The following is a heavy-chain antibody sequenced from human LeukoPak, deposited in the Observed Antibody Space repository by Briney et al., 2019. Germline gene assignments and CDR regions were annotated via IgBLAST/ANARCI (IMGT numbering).Heavy chain of an antibody. V-gene: IGHV4-59*01. J-gene: IGHJ6*03. CDR2: IYYSGST. D-gene: IGHD4-17*01. CDR1: GGSISSYY. Sequence: SETLSLTCTVSGGSISSYYWSWIRQPPGKGLEWIGYIYYSGSTNYNPSLKSRVTISVDTSKNQFSLKLSSVTAADTAVYYCARVSDYGYYYYYMDVWGKGTTVTISS. CDR3: ARVSDYGYYYYYMDV.